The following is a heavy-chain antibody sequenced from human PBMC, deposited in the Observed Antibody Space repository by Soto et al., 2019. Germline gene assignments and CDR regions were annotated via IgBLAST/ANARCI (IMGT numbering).Heavy chain of an antibody. CDR3: ARIRNTRGSGWYYFDY. CDR1: GFSLSTSVMC. Sequence: SXPTLVNPTQTLTLTCTFSGFSLSTSVMCVSWIRHPXWKALEWLALIDWDDVKYYSTSLKTRLTISKDTSKNQVVLTMTNMDPVDTATYYCARIRNTRGSGWYYFDYWGQGTLVTVSS. V-gene: IGHV2-70*01. J-gene: IGHJ4*02. CDR2: IDWDDVK. D-gene: IGHD6-19*01.